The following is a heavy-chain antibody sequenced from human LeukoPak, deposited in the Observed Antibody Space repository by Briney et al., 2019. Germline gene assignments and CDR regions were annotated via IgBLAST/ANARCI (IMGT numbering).Heavy chain of an antibody. CDR2: IYTSGST. D-gene: IGHD4-23*01. J-gene: IGHJ4*02. CDR1: GGSISSYY. CDR3: ARFIGGKGGYYFDY. V-gene: IGHV4-4*09. Sequence: SETLSLTCTVSGGSISSYYWSWIRQPPGKGLEWIGYIYTSGSTNYNPSLKSRVTISVDTSKNQFSLKLSSVTAADPAVYYCARFIGGKGGYYFDYWGQGTLVTVSS.